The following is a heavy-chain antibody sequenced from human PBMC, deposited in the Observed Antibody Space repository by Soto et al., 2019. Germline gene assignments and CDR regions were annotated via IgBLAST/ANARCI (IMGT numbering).Heavy chain of an antibody. CDR3: ARDPRSGWAHDAFDV. V-gene: IGHV1-69*01. CDR2: IIPVFGAA. CDR1: GGAFSTSD. D-gene: IGHD3-22*01. J-gene: IGHJ3*01. Sequence: QVHLVQSGAEVKMPGSSVRVSCASSGGAFSTSDIGWVRQAPGQGLEWMGGIIPVFGAANYAQKFKGRVTITADESTRTAYLEMRSLKPEDTATYYCARDPRSGWAHDAFDVWGPGTSIIVSS.